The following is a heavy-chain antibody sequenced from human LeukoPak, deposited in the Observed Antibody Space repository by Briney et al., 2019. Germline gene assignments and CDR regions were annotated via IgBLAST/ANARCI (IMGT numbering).Heavy chain of an antibody. V-gene: IGHV3-21*01. Sequence: EGSLRLSCAASGFTFSSYSMNWVRQAPGKGLEWVSSISSSSSYIYYADSVKGRFTISRDNAKNSLYLQMNSLRAEDTAVYYCARDPMYYDILTGYSPYYFDYWGQGTLVTVSS. CDR1: GFTFSSYS. CDR3: ARDPMYYDILTGYSPYYFDY. CDR2: ISSSSSYI. D-gene: IGHD3-9*01. J-gene: IGHJ4*02.